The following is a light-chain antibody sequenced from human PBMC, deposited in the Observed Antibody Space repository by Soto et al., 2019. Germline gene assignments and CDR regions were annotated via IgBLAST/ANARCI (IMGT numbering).Light chain of an antibody. V-gene: IGLV2-11*01. CDR3: CAYAGSNTLV. Sequence: QSALTQPRSVSGSPGQSVTLSCTGTSSDVGGYHYVSWYQHHPGKAPKIIIYEGNKRPSGVSNRFSASKSGNTASLTISGLQAEDEADYYCCAYAGSNTLVFGGGTKLTVL. J-gene: IGLJ2*01. CDR1: SSDVGGYHY. CDR2: EGN.